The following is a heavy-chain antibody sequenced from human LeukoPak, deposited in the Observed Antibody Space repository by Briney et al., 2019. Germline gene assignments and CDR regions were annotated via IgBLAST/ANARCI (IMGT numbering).Heavy chain of an antibody. CDR2: ISSSGSTI. CDR1: GFTFSSYE. V-gene: IGHV3-48*03. J-gene: IGHJ5*02. Sequence: GGSLRLSCAASGFTFSSYEMNWVRQAPGKGLEWVSYISSSGSTIYYADSVKGRFTISRDNAKNSLYLQMNSLRAEDTAVYYCARDLVWGSGSYYNNWFDPWGQGTLVAVSS. CDR3: ARDLVWGSGSYYNNWFDP. D-gene: IGHD3-10*01.